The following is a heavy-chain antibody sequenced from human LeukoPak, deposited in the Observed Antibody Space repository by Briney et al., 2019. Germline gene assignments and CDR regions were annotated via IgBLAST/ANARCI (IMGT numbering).Heavy chain of an antibody. Sequence: PSETLSLTCAVYGGSFSGYYWSWIRQPPGKGLEWIGEINHSGSTNYNPSLKSRVTISVDTSKNQFYLKLSSVTAAGTAVYYCARDHYYDSSGCYFDYWGQGTLVTVSS. D-gene: IGHD3-22*01. J-gene: IGHJ4*02. CDR3: ARDHYYDSSGCYFDY. V-gene: IGHV4-34*01. CDR2: INHSGST. CDR1: GGSFSGYY.